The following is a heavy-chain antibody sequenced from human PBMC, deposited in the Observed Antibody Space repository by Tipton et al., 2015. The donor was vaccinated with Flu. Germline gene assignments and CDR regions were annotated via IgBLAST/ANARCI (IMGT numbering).Heavy chain of an antibody. CDR2: INHSGST. Sequence: TLSLTCAVYGGSFSGYYWSWIRQPPGKGLEWIGEINHSGSTNYNPSLKSRVTISEDTSKNQFSLKLSSVTAADTAVYYCAAYRRSGQKKRYYYYMDVWGKGTTVTVSS. CDR3: AAYRRSGQKKRYYYYMDV. J-gene: IGHJ6*03. CDR1: GGSFSGYY. D-gene: IGHD3-3*01. V-gene: IGHV4-34*01.